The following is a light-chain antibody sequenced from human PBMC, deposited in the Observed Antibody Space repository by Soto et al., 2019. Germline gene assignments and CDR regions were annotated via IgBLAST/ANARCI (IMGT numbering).Light chain of an antibody. CDR2: KAS. V-gene: IGKV1-5*03. CDR1: QSISSW. J-gene: IGKJ1*01. Sequence: DIQMTQSPSTVSASVGDRVTITSRASQSISSWLAWYQQKPGKAPKLLIYKASSLESGVPSRFSGSGSGTEFTLTISSLQPDDFATYYCQQYHTYPCTFGQGTKVEI. CDR3: QQYHTYPCT.